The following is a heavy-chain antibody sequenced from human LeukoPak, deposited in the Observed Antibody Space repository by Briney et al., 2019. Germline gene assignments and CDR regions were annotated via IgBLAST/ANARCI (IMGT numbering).Heavy chain of an antibody. Sequence: GGSLRLSCAASGFTFNTYTMSWVRQAPGKGLEWVANIKQDGSEKYYVDSVKGRFTISRDNAKNSLYLQMNSLRAEDTAVYYCARFDGYSSSWSFDYWGQGTLVTVSS. D-gene: IGHD6-13*01. V-gene: IGHV3-7*01. CDR2: IKQDGSEK. J-gene: IGHJ4*02. CDR3: ARFDGYSSSWSFDY. CDR1: GFTFNTYT.